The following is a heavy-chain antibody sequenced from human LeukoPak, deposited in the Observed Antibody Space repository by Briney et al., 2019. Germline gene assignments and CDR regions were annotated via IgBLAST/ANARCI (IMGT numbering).Heavy chain of an antibody. Sequence: PGGSLRLSCAASGFTFSDYYMSWIRQAPGKGLEWVSYISSGGSTIYYADSVKGRFTISRDNAKNSLYLQMNSLRAEDTAVYYCARARGSAAGMTPDLYYYYYYMDVWGKGTTVTVSS. J-gene: IGHJ6*03. D-gene: IGHD6-13*01. CDR2: ISSGGSTI. V-gene: IGHV3-11*01. CDR1: GFTFSDYY. CDR3: ARARGSAAGMTPDLYYYYYYMDV.